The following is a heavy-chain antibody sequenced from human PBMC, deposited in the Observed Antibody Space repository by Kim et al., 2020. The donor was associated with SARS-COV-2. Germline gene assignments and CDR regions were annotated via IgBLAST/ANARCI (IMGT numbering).Heavy chain of an antibody. J-gene: IGHJ4*02. D-gene: IGHD5-12*01. Sequence: SETLSLTCAVYGGSFSGYYWSWIRQPPGKGLEWIGEINHSGSTNYNPSLKSRVTISVDTSKNQFSLKLSSVTAADTAVYYCARVESGYEKDWGQGTLVTVSS. CDR3: ARVESGYEKD. V-gene: IGHV4-34*01. CDR1: GGSFSGYY. CDR2: INHSGST.